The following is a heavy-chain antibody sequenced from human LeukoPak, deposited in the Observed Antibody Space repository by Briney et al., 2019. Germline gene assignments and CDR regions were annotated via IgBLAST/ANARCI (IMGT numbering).Heavy chain of an antibody. CDR1: GYTFTSYG. V-gene: IGHV1-18*01. Sequence: AASVKVPCKASGYTFTSYGFSWVRQAPGQGLEWMGWISAYNGNTNYAQKLQGRVTITTDRSTSTAYMELRSLISHDTGVYYCARDPSITIFGVVESWFDPWGQGTLVTVSS. D-gene: IGHD3-3*01. CDR3: ARDPSITIFGVVESWFDP. CDR2: ISAYNGNT. J-gene: IGHJ5*02.